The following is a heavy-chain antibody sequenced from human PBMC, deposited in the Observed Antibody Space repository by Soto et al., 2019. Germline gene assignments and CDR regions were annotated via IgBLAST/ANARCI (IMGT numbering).Heavy chain of an antibody. D-gene: IGHD5-18*01. CDR1: GYTFTNND. J-gene: IGHJ5*02. V-gene: IGHV1-8*02. Sequence: ASVKVSCKASGYTFTNNDVSWVRQATGQGLEWMGWMNPGSGDTGYAQKFQGRVTMTKDISIATAYMELNSLTSEDTAIYYCARMESFGSLNWFDPWGQGTLVTVSS. CDR3: ARMESFGSLNWFDP. CDR2: MNPGSGDT.